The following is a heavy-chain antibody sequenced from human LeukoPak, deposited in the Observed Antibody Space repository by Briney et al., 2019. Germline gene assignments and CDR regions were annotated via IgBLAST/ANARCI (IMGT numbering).Heavy chain of an antibody. CDR2: ISSSGSTI. D-gene: IGHD3-10*01. V-gene: IGHV3-48*03. CDR3: ARAFYGSGSEGYNWFDP. J-gene: IGHJ5*02. CDR1: GFTSSSHE. Sequence: HPGGSLRLSCAAPGFTSSSHEMNWVRQAPGKGLEWVSYISSSGSTIYYADSVKGRFTISRDNAKNSLYLQMNSLRAEDTAVYYCARAFYGSGSEGYNWFDPWGQGTLVTVSS.